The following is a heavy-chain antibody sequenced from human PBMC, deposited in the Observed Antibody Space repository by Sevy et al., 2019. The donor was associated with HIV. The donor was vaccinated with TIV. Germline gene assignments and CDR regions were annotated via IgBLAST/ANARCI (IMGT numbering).Heavy chain of an antibody. Sequence: GGSLRLSCAASGFTFSSYWMHWVRQAPGKGLVWVSRINSDGSSTSYADSVKGRFTISRDNAKNTLYLQMNSLRAEDTAVYYCARDGDSVVAVAAFYFDYWGQGTLVTVSS. CDR2: INSDGSST. D-gene: IGHD2-15*01. CDR3: ARDGDSVVAVAAFYFDY. J-gene: IGHJ4*02. CDR1: GFTFSSYW. V-gene: IGHV3-74*01.